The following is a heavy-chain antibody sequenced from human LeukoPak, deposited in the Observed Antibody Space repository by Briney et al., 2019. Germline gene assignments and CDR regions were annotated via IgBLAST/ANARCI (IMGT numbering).Heavy chain of an antibody. V-gene: IGHV3-53*01. CDR3: ASEPTSARGAFDI. J-gene: IGHJ3*02. CDR1: GFTISSYY. CDR2: IYSGGSK. Sequence: GGSLRLSCAASGFTISSYYMNWVRQVPGKGLEWVSIIYSGGSKYYADSVKGRFTISKDNSKNTVYLQMNNLRAEDTAVYYCASEPTSARGAFDIWGQGTMVTVCS. D-gene: IGHD4-11*01.